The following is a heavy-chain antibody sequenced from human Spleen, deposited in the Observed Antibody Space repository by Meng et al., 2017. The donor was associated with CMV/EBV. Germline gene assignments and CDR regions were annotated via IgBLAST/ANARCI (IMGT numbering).Heavy chain of an antibody. Sequence: GGSLRLSCAASGFTFSSYWMSWVRQAPGKGLEWVSSISSSSSYIYYADSVKGRFTISRDNAKNSLYLQMNGLRAEDTAVYYCARVSRGFGDYYFDYWGQGTLVTVSS. CDR2: ISSSSSYI. D-gene: IGHD3-10*01. V-gene: IGHV3-21*01. CDR1: GFTFSSYW. CDR3: ARVSRGFGDYYFDY. J-gene: IGHJ4*02.